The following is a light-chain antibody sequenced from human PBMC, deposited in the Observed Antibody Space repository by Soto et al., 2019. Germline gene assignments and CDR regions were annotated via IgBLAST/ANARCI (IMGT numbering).Light chain of an antibody. CDR1: QSISSY. V-gene: IGKV3-11*01. J-gene: IGKJ2*01. CDR3: QQRSSGYS. Sequence: EIVLTQSPATLSLSPGDRATLSCRASQSISSYLAWYQQKPGQAPRILIYDASNRATGVPARFSGSGSGTDFTLTISSLEPEDFAVYYCQQRSSGYSFDQGTKLEI. CDR2: DAS.